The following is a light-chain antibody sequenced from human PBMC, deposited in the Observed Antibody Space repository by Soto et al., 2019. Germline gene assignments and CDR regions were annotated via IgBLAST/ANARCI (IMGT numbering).Light chain of an antibody. CDR2: DVY. J-gene: IGLJ2*01. CDR3: CAYAGSYTSI. CDR1: SSDVGRYNY. Sequence: QSALTQPRSVSGSPRQSVTISCTGSSSDVGRYNYVSWYQQHPGKAPKLIIYDVYKRPSGVPDRFSGSKSGITASLTISGLQAADEADYLCCAYAGSYTSIFGGGTKLTVL. V-gene: IGLV2-11*01.